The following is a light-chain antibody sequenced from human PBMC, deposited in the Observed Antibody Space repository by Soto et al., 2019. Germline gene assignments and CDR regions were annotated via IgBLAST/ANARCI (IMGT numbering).Light chain of an antibody. J-gene: IGKJ2*01. CDR1: QGIRNN. CDR3: QQYNSYYT. Sequence: IQMTQSPSSLSASVGDRVTITCRAGQGIRNNLGWCQQNPGKPPKLLIYVASSLQYGVPSRFTGSGSGTDFILTISSLQPEDFATYHCQQYNSYYTFGQGTKLEIK. V-gene: IGKV1-16*01. CDR2: VAS.